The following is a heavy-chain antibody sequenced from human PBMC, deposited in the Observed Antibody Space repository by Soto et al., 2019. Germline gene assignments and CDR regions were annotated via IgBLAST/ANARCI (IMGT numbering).Heavy chain of an antibody. J-gene: IGHJ4*02. CDR3: ANGPRFLEI. V-gene: IGHV4-59*03. CDR1: GASISSSY. D-gene: IGHD3-3*01. Sequence: SETLSLTCTVSGASISSSYWSWIRQPPGKGLEWLGYIYRSVTTNYNPSLRSRLTLSQDTSKNQVFLTLNSVTAADTAVYYCANGPRFLEIWGKGIPVTVS. CDR2: IYRSVTT.